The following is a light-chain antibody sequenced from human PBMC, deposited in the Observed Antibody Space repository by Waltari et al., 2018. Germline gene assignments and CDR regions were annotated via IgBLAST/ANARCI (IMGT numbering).Light chain of an antibody. CDR3: QQSYSTLWT. Sequence: DIQMTQSPSSLSASVGDRVTITCRASQSISSYLNWYQQKPGKAPKLLIYAASSLHSGVQSRFSGSGSGTDFTLTISSLQPEDFATYYCQQSYSTLWTFGQGTKVEIK. CDR2: AAS. CDR1: QSISSY. V-gene: IGKV1-39*01. J-gene: IGKJ1*01.